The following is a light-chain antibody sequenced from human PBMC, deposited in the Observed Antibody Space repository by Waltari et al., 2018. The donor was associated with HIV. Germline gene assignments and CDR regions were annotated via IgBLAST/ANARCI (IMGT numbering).Light chain of an antibody. CDR2: KAS. Sequence: DIQMTQSPFTLSASVGDRVTISCRASQSISPWLAWYQQKPGKAPKLLIYKASSLESGVPSRFSGSGSGAEFTLNISSLQPDDFATYYCQQYHTYSWTFGQGTKVEIK. CDR3: QQYHTYSWT. CDR1: QSISPW. V-gene: IGKV1-5*03. J-gene: IGKJ1*01.